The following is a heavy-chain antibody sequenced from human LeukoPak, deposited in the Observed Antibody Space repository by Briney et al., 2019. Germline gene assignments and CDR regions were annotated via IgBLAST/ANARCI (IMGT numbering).Heavy chain of an antibody. Sequence: ESLKISCKGSGYSFTSYWIGWVRQMPGKGLAWMGIIYPGDSDTRYSPSFQGQVTISADKSISTAYLQWSSLKASDTAMYYCARQRRNWEYYYDSSGYTNWFDPWGQGTLVTVSS. CDR3: ARQRRNWEYYYDSSGYTNWFDP. CDR2: IYPGDSDT. V-gene: IGHV5-51*01. J-gene: IGHJ5*02. CDR1: GYSFTSYW. D-gene: IGHD3-22*01.